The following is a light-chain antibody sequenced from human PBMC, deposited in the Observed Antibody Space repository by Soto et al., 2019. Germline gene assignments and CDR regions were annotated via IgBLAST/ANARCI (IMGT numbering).Light chain of an antibody. CDR3: SSYTTGSTRWV. J-gene: IGLJ3*02. CDR2: EVR. CDR1: SGDVGVYDY. V-gene: IGLV2-14*01. Sequence: QSVLTQPASVSGSPGQSITISCTGTSGDVGVYDYVSWYQQNPGKAPKLLIYEVRNRPSGVSDRFSGSKSGNTASLTISGLQAEDEAAYYCSSYTTGSTRWVFGGGTKVTVL.